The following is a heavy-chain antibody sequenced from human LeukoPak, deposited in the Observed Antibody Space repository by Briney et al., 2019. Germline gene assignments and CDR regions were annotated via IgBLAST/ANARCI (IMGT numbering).Heavy chain of an antibody. CDR2: IFYSGST. CDR3: ARVVVAAVFADY. J-gene: IGHJ4*02. V-gene: IGHV4-39*07. CDR1: GGSISTSNYY. D-gene: IGHD2-15*01. Sequence: PSETLSLTCTVSGGSISTSNYYWGWIRQPPGKGLEWIGNIFYSGSTYYSPSLKSRVTISVDTSKNQFSLKLSSVTAADTAVYYCARVVVAAVFADYWGQGTLVTVSS.